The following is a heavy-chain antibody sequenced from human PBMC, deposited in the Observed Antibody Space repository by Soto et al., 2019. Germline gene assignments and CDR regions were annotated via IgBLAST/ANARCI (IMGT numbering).Heavy chain of an antibody. V-gene: IGHV4-34*01. CDR1: GGSFSGYY. CDR2: INHSGST. D-gene: IGHD6-6*01. J-gene: IGHJ6*02. Sequence: SETLSLTCAVYGGSFSGYYWSWIRQPPGKGLEWIGEINHSGSTNYNPSLKSRVTISVDTSKNQFSLKLSSVTAADTAVYYCARGSLSGGLAARIIPTYGMDVWGQGTTVTAP. CDR3: ARGSLSGGLAARIIPTYGMDV.